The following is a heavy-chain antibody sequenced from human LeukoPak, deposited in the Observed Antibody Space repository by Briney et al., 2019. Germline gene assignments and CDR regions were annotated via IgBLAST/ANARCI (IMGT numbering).Heavy chain of an antibody. V-gene: IGHV3-23*05. J-gene: IGHJ4*02. CDR1: GFTFSSYA. D-gene: IGHD3-16*01. CDR2: VDKSGTFT. CDR3: AKGGPPNYFDH. Sequence: PGGSLRLSCAASGFTFSSYALTWVRQAPGKGLEWVSAVDKSGTFTYYSDSVKGRFTISRDNSKNTLFLQMNSLRVEDTALYYCAKGGPPNYFDHWGQGTLVTVSS.